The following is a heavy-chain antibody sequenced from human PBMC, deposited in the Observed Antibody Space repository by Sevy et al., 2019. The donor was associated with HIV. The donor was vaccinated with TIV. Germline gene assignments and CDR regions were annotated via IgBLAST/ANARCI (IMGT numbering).Heavy chain of an antibody. D-gene: IGHD6-19*01. J-gene: IGHJ4*02. V-gene: IGHV3-30*04. CDR1: GFSVSSHA. CDR3: TRDTGYSVGWYPSNY. Sequence: GGSLRLSCAASGFSVSSHAMHWVRQAPGKGLEWLALLSYDGSTQYYADSVKGRFSISRDNSKNILYLQMNSLRPADTALSYCTRDTGYSVGWYPSNYWGQGTLVTVSS. CDR2: LSYDGSTQ.